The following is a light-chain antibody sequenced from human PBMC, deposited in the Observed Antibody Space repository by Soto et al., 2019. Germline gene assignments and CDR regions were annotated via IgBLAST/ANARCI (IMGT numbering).Light chain of an antibody. V-gene: IGKV1-39*01. CDR2: TAS. Sequence: DIQMTQSPSSLSASVGDTVTITCRASQSISSYLNWYQQKPGKDPNLLIYTASSLQSGVPSRLSGSGSGTDFTLTISSLQPEDFATYYCQHSYSTPIPFGQGTRLEIK. CDR1: QSISSY. CDR3: QHSYSTPIP. J-gene: IGKJ5*01.